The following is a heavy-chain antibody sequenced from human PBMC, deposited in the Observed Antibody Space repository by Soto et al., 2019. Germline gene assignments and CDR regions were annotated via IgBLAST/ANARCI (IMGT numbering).Heavy chain of an antibody. CDR2: IYYSGST. Sequence: SETLSLTCTVSGGSISSGVYYWSWIRQHPGKGLEWIGYIYYSGSTYYNPSLKSRVTISVDTSKNQFSLKLSSVTAADTAVYYCARGGSQQQLVLNYWGQGTLVTVSS. D-gene: IGHD6-13*01. V-gene: IGHV4-31*03. J-gene: IGHJ4*02. CDR3: ARGGSQQQLVLNY. CDR1: GGSISSGVYY.